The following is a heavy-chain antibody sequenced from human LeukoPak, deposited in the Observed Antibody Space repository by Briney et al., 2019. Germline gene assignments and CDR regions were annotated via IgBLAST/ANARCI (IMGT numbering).Heavy chain of an antibody. CDR3: AKVDGYNSGWYDS. D-gene: IGHD6-19*01. J-gene: IGHJ5*01. Sequence: GGSLRLSCAASGFTFDDYGMHWVRQPPGKGLEWVSGISWNSGNISYADSVKGRFTISRDNAKNSLYLQMNSLRAEDTALYYCAKVDGYNSGWYDSWGQGTLVTVSS. CDR2: ISWNSGNI. CDR1: GFTFDDYG. V-gene: IGHV3-9*01.